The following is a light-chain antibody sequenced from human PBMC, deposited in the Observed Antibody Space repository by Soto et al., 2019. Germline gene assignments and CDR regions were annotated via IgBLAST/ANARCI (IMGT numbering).Light chain of an antibody. J-gene: IGLJ3*02. CDR2: EVS. Sequence: QSALTQPPSASGSPGQSVTISCTGTSRDVGGYNYVSWYQQHPGKAPKVMIYEVSKRPSGVPERFSGSKSGNTASLTVSGLQAEDEADYYCSSYAGNSWVFGGGTKLTVL. CDR3: SSYAGNSWV. CDR1: SRDVGGYNY. V-gene: IGLV2-8*01.